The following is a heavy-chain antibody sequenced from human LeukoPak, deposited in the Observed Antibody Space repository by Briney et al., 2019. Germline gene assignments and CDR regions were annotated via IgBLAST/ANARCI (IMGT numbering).Heavy chain of an antibody. D-gene: IGHD3-10*01. J-gene: IGHJ6*03. V-gene: IGHV4-59*01. CDR2: IYTSGNT. CDR3: ARNSGNSYTSGNTTYYYYYMDV. Sequence: SETLSLTCTVSGGSISDSYWSWIRQPPGKGLEWIGFIYTSGNTNYNPSLKSRVTISFDTPKSQISLKLSSVTAADTAVYYCARNSGNSYTSGNTTYYYYYMDVWGTGTTVTVSS. CDR1: GGSISDSY.